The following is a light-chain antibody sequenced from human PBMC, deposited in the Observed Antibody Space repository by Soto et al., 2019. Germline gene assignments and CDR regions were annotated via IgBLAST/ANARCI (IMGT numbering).Light chain of an antibody. Sequence: SYELTQPPSVSVAPGQTARMTCGGPDIESKSVHWYQQKPGQAPVVVVYDDSDRPSGIPDRFSGSNSGNTATLTINRVEAGDEADYYCQVWESSRDLYVVFGGGTKLTVL. CDR2: DDS. V-gene: IGLV3-21*02. CDR1: DIESKS. J-gene: IGLJ2*01. CDR3: QVWESSRDLYVV.